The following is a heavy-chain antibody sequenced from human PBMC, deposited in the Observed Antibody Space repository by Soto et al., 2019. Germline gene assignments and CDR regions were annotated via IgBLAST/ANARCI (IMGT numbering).Heavy chain of an antibody. CDR1: GYTFTSYA. CDR3: ARGFPLWFDP. D-gene: IGHD3-3*01. Sequence: QVQLVQSGAEEKKPVASVKVSCKASGYTFTSYAIHWVRQAPGQRLEWMGWINAGNGNTKYSQKFQGRVTITRDTSASTAYVEVSSLRSEDTAVYYCARGFPLWFDPGGQGTLVTVSS. J-gene: IGHJ5*02. CDR2: INAGNGNT. V-gene: IGHV1-3*05.